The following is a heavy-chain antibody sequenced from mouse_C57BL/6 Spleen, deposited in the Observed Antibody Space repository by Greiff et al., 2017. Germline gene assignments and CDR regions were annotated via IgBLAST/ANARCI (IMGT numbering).Heavy chain of an antibody. J-gene: IGHJ3*01. D-gene: IGHD2-1*01. Sequence: VQLQQPGAELVMPGASVKLSCKASGYTFTSYWMHWVKQRPGQGLEWIGEIDPSDSYTNYNQKFKGKSTLTVDKSSSTAYMQLSSLTSEYSAVYSCARSRYGNPWFAYWGQGTLVTVSA. CDR2: IDPSDSYT. CDR1: GYTFTSYW. V-gene: IGHV1-69*01. CDR3: ARSRYGNPWFAY.